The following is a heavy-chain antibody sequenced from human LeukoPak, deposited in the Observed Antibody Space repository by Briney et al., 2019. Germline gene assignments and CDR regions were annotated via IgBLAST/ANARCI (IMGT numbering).Heavy chain of an antibody. CDR1: GYSFTSYW. J-gene: IGHJ3*02. Sequence: GESLKISCKGSGYSFTSYWIGWVRQMPGKGLEWMGIIYPGDSDTRYSPSFQGQVTISADKSISTAYLQWSSLKASDTATYYCARPVVPAANAFDIWGQGTMVTVSS. CDR2: IYPGDSDT. D-gene: IGHD2-2*01. CDR3: ARPVVPAANAFDI. V-gene: IGHV5-51*01.